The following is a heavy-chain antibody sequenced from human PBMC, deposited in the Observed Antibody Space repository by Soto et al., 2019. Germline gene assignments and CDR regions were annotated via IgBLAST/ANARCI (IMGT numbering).Heavy chain of an antibody. CDR3: AKTKQSSGWYGSFDY. Sequence: EVQLLESGGGLVQPGGSLRLSCAASGFNFNIYAMSWVRQAPGKGLEWVSAISSSGGTTYYADSVKGRFTVSRDNSKNTLYLQMNSLRAEDTAGYYCAKTKQSSGWYGSFDYWGQGTLVTVSS. CDR2: ISSSGGTT. D-gene: IGHD6-19*01. V-gene: IGHV3-23*01. J-gene: IGHJ4*02. CDR1: GFNFNIYA.